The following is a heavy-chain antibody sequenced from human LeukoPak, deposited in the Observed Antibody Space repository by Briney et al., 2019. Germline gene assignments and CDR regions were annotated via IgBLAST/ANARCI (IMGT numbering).Heavy chain of an antibody. CDR1: GFTFSSYG. Sequence: GGSLRLSCAASGFTFSSYGIHWVRQAPGKGLEWVALTSYDGTDTYYADSVKGRFTISRDNTKNTMSLQMNSLRPEDTAVYYWAKERRWQQYYIACWGQGTLVTVSA. CDR2: TSYDGTDT. D-gene: IGHD5-24*01. V-gene: IGHV3-30*18. CDR3: AKERRWQQYYIAC. J-gene: IGHJ4*02.